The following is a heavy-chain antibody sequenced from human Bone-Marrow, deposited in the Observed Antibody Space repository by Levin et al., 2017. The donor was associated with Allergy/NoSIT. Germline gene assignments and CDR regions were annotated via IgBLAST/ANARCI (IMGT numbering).Heavy chain of an antibody. V-gene: IGHV3-66*01. CDR2: IYSGGST. CDR1: GFAVSSNY. Sequence: PGESLKISCAASGFAVSSNYMSWVRQAPGKGLEWVSVIYSGGSTYYADSVKGRFTISRDNSKNTLYLQVNSLRAEDTAVYYCVGHYCSTPACYSRHMGYWGQGTLVAVSS. D-gene: IGHD2-2*01. CDR3: VGHYCSTPACYSRHMGY. J-gene: IGHJ4*02.